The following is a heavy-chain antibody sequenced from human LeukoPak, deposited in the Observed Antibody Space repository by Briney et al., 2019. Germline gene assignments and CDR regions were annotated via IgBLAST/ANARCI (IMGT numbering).Heavy chain of an antibody. V-gene: IGHV4-59*10. J-gene: IGHJ4*02. D-gene: IGHD6-13*01. CDR2: IYTSGST. CDR1: GGSFSGYY. Sequence: PSETLSLTCAVYGGSFSGYYWSWIRQPAGKGLEWIGRIYTSGSTNYNPSLKSRVTMSVDTSKNQFSLKLSSVTAADTAVYYCARLGFVGSSSWRHFDYWGQGTLVTVSS. CDR3: ARLGFVGSSSWRHFDY.